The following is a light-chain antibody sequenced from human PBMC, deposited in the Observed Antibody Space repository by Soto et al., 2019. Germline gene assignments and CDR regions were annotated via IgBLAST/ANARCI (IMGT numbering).Light chain of an antibody. V-gene: IGLV1-47*01. CDR3: AAWDDSLSAL. Sequence: QSALTQPASVSGSPGQSITISCTGTSSDVGGYNYVSWYQQHPGKAPKLLIYRNNQRPSGVPDRFSGSKSGTSASLAISGLRSEDEADYYCAAWDDSLSALFGTGTKLTVL. CDR2: RNN. CDR1: SSDVGGYNY. J-gene: IGLJ1*01.